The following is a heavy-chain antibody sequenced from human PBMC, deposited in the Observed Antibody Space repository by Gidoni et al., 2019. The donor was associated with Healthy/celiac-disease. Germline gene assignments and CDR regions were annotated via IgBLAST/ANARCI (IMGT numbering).Heavy chain of an antibody. Sequence: EVQLLESGGGLVQPVGSLIPSCAASAFTLSSYAMSWVRQSPGKGLECVSASGGSGGSTYYEDSVKGRLTISRDNSKNTLYLQMTSVRAEDTAVYYCAKVVVAATLFDYWGQGTLVTVSS. D-gene: IGHD2-15*01. CDR1: AFTLSSYA. V-gene: IGHV3-23*01. J-gene: IGHJ4*02. CDR2: SGGSGGST. CDR3: AKVVVAATLFDY.